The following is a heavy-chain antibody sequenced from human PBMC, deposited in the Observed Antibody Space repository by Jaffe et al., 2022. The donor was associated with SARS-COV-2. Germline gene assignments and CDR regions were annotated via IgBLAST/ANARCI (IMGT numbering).Heavy chain of an antibody. CDR3: AKGDYDGNYYYMDV. D-gene: IGHD4-17*01. CDR1: GFTFSNYA. Sequence: EMQLVESGGDLVQPGGSLRLSCAGSGFTFSNYAMNWVRQAPGKGLERVSGVSGSGGTTYYADSVKGRFTISRDNSKKTLFLQMNSLRAEDTAVYFCAKGDYDGNYYYMDVWGKGTTVTVSS. J-gene: IGHJ6*03. CDR2: VSGSGGTT. V-gene: IGHV3-23*04.